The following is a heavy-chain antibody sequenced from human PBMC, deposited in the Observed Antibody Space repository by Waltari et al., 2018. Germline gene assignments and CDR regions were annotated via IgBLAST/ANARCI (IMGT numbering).Heavy chain of an antibody. D-gene: IGHD3-10*01. V-gene: IGHV3-23*01. CDR2: ISGSCCST. CDR1: GLTLGSFA. Sequence: EVQLLVSGGGWVQPGGSLRLSCVASGLTLGSFAIGWVRQAPGKGLEWVSAISGSCCSTYYADSVKGRFTISRDNSKNTLYLQMNSLRAEDTAVYYCAKGGSGSYYFWGQGTLVTVSS. CDR3: AKGGSGSYYF. J-gene: IGHJ4*02.